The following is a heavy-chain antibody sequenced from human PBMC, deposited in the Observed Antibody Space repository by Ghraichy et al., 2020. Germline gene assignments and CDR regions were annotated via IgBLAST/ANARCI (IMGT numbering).Heavy chain of an antibody. V-gene: IGHV3-7*01. J-gene: IGHJ4*02. Sequence: GGSLRLSCAASGFTFNRYWMHWIRQTPGKGLEWVANINEDGSERYYVDSVEGRFTVSRDNAKISLYLHMNSLRAEDTAVYYCARSLVSHPGGGYWGQGTRVTVSS. CDR3: ARSLVSHPGGGY. CDR1: GFTFNRYW. CDR2: INEDGSER.